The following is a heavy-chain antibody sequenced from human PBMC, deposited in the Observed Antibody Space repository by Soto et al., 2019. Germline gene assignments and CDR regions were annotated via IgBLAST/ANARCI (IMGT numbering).Heavy chain of an antibody. D-gene: IGHD3-22*01. CDR1: GFTFSSYA. CDR2: ISGSGGST. J-gene: IGHJ4*02. Sequence: GSLRLSCAASGFTFSSYAMSWVRQAPGKGLEWVSAISGSGGSTYYADSVKGRFTISRDNSKNTLYLQMNSLRAEDTAVYYCAKDHQWLLIFDYWGQGTLVTVSS. V-gene: IGHV3-23*01. CDR3: AKDHQWLLIFDY.